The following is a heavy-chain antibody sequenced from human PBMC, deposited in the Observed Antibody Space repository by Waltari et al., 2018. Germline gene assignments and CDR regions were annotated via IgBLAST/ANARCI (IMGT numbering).Heavy chain of an antibody. CDR1: GFTFSSYG. CDR3: AKEGSGSPDY. D-gene: IGHD1-26*01. CDR2: IWYDGSNK. J-gene: IGHJ4*02. V-gene: IGHV3-30*18. Sequence: QVQLVESAGGVVQPGRSLRLACAASGFTFSSYGMDWVRQAPGKGLEWVAVIWYDGSNKYYADPVKGRFTISRDNSKNTLYLQMNSLRAEDTAMYYGAKEGSGSPDYWGQGTLVTVSS.